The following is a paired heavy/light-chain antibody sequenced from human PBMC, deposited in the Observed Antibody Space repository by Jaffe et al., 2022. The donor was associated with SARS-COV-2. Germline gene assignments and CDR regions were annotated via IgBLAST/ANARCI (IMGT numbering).Light chain of an antibody. Sequence: DIQMTQSPSSLSASVGDRVTITCRASQSIRTYLNWYQQKPGKAPNLLIYAASILESGVPSRFSGTGSGTDFTLTISSLQPEDFATYYCQQSYSIPRTFGQGTKVEIK. CDR1: QSIRTY. V-gene: IGKV1-39*01. CDR2: AAS. CDR3: QQSYSIPRT. J-gene: IGKJ1*01.
Heavy chain of an antibody. V-gene: IGHV4-59*01. Sequence: QVQLQESGPGLVKPSETLSLTCTVSGDSIRSYYWSWIRQPPGKGLEWIGYMSNSGSTDYNPSLKSRVTISLDTSKNQFTLKVTSVTAADTAQYYCARWRSSSGVGGFDPWGQGTPVTVSS. CDR2: MSNSGST. D-gene: IGHD6-6*01. CDR1: GDSIRSYY. J-gene: IGHJ5*02. CDR3: ARWRSSSGVGGFDP.